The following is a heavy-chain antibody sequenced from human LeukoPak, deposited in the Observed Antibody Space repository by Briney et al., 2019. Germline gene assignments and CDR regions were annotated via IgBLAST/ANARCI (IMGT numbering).Heavy chain of an antibody. V-gene: IGHV3-30*18. CDR3: AKDGAVVVAAGLDY. J-gene: IGHJ4*02. CDR2: ISYDGSNK. CDR1: GFTFSSYG. Sequence: GGALRLSCAASGFTFSSYGMHWVRQAPGKWLEWVAVISYDGSNKYYADSVKGRFTISRDNSKNTLYLQMNSLRAEDTAVYYCAKDGAVVVAAGLDYWGQGTLVTVSS. D-gene: IGHD2-15*01.